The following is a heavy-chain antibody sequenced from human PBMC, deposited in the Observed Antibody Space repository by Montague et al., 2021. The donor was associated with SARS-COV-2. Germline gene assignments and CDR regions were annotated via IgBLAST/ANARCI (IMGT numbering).Heavy chain of an antibody. J-gene: IGHJ4*02. V-gene: IGHV3-23*03. CDR1: GFTFSKYS. Sequence: SLRLSCAASGFTFSKYSMSWVRQAPGKGLEWVSVIYSGGGTAYYVDSVKGRFTISRDNSKSTLHLQMNSLRAEDTATYYCVKDEGAYGSLPDYWGQGILVTVSS. D-gene: IGHD1-26*01. CDR2: IYSGGGTA. CDR3: VKDEGAYGSLPDY.